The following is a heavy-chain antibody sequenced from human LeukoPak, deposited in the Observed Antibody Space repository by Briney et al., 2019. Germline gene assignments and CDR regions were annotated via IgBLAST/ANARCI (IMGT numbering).Heavy chain of an antibody. J-gene: IGHJ4*02. CDR2: INPSGGST. CDR1: GDTFSTSH. CDR3: VRNLMQFTGLAY. D-gene: IGHD2-8*02. V-gene: IGHV1-46*01. Sequence: ASVTVSCKASGDTFSTSHMHWVRQAPVKGREGMGKINPSGGSTTYAQQFRGRVSMTRDLSMSTVYVELSSLTFEDTAVYYCVRNLMQFTGLAYWGQGTLVTVSS.